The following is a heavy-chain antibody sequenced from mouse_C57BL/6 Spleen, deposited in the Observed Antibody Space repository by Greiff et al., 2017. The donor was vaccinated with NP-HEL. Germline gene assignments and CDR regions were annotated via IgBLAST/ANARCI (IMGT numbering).Heavy chain of an antibody. J-gene: IGHJ2*01. V-gene: IGHV1-22*01. D-gene: IGHD1-1*01. Sequence: EVQLQQSGPELVKPGASVKMSCKASGYTFTDYNMHWVKQSHGKSLEWIGYINPNNGGTSYNQKFKGKATLTVNESSSTAYMELRSLTSEDSAVYYCARSLITTVDYWGQGTTLTVSS. CDR1: GYTFTDYN. CDR3: ARSLITTVDY. CDR2: INPNNGGT.